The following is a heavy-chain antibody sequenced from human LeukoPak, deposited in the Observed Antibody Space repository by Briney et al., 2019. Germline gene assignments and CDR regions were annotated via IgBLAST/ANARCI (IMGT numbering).Heavy chain of an antibody. CDR3: AREGSYYYDSSGYYINYFDY. Sequence: ASVKVSCKASGYTFTSYAMHWVRQAPGQRLEWMGWINAGNGNTKYSQKFQGRVTITRDTSASSAYMELSSLRSEDTAVYYCAREGSYYYDSSGYYINYFDYWGQGTLVTVSS. V-gene: IGHV1-3*01. J-gene: IGHJ4*02. D-gene: IGHD3-22*01. CDR1: GYTFTSYA. CDR2: INAGNGNT.